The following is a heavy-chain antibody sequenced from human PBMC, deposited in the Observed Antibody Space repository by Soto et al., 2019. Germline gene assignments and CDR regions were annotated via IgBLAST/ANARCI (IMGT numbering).Heavy chain of an antibody. CDR1: GYTFTSYG. CDR3: ARPLWRNDYNWGYFDL. V-gene: IGHV1-18*01. Sequence: VASVKVSCKASGYTFTSYGISWVRQAPGQGLEWMGWISAYNGNTNYAQKLQGRVTMTTDTSTSTAYMELRSLRSDDTAVYYCARPLWRNDYNWGYFDLWGRGTLVTVSS. CDR2: ISAYNGNT. D-gene: IGHD4-4*01. J-gene: IGHJ2*01.